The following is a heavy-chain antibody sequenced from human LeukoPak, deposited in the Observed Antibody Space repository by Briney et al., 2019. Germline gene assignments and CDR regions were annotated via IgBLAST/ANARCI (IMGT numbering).Heavy chain of an antibody. J-gene: IGHJ4*02. CDR3: ARDSGYSTSWYSPEY. D-gene: IGHD6-13*01. CDR1: GYTFTIYY. V-gene: IGHV1-46*01. Sequence: ASVSVPCMASGYTFTIYYMHWVRQAPGHGPEWMGIINPSGGSTGYAQSFQDRVIMIRDTSTSTVYMELSSLRSEDTAVYYCARDSGYSTSWYSPEYWGQGTLVTVSS. CDR2: INPSGGST.